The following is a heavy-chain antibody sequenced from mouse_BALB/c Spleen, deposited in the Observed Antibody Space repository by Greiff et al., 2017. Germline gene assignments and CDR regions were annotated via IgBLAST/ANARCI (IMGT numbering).Heavy chain of an antibody. V-gene: IGHV2-9*02. J-gene: IGHJ4*01. Sequence: VKLMESGPGLVAPSQSLSITCTVSGFSLTSYGVHWVRQPPGKGLEWLGVIWAGGSTNYNSALMSRLSISKDNSKSQVFLKMNSLQTDDTAMYYCARAGVYYYAMDYWGQGTSVTVSS. CDR3: ARAGVYYYAMDY. CDR1: GFSLTSYG. CDR2: IWAGGST.